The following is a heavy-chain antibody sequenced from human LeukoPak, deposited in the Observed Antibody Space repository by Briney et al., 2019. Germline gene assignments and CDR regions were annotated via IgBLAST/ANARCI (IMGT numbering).Heavy chain of an antibody. J-gene: IGHJ4*02. CDR3: ARPVYCSPSGCRDY. CDR2: ISDSGSAT. D-gene: IGHD2-15*01. CDR1: GFTFSTYA. V-gene: IGHV3-23*01. Sequence: GGSLRPSCAASGFTFSTYAMTWVRQAPGKGLDWVSAISDSGSATDYADSVKGRFTISRDNSKSPLYLQLNSLRAEDTAVYYCARPVYCSPSGCRDYWGQGTLVTVSS.